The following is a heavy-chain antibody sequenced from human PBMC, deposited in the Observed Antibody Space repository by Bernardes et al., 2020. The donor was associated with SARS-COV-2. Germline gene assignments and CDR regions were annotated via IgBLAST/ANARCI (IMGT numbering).Heavy chain of an antibody. CDR1: GGSISSSSYY. CDR2: IYYSGST. CDR3: ARGATSISRWSGYSYYFDY. V-gene: IGHV4-39*07. Sequence: SETLSLTCTVSGGSISSSSYYWGWIRQPPGKGLEWIGSIYYSGSTYYNPSLKSRVTISVDTSKNQFSLKLSSVTAADTAVYYCARGATSISRWSGYSYYFDYWGQGTLVTVSS. D-gene: IGHD3-3*01. J-gene: IGHJ4*02.